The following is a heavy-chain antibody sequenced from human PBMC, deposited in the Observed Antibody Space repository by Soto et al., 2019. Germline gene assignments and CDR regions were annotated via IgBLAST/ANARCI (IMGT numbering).Heavy chain of an antibody. D-gene: IGHD5-12*01. V-gene: IGHV1-18*04. CDR2: ISAYNGNT. CDR3: ARDYLMATNLFDY. J-gene: IGHJ4*02. CDR1: GYSFTTYG. Sequence: ASVTVSCKASGYSFTTYGISWVRQPPGQGLEWMGWISAYNGNTNYAQKLQGRVTMTTDTSTSTAYMELRSLRSDDTAVYCCARDYLMATNLFDYWGQGTLVTVSS.